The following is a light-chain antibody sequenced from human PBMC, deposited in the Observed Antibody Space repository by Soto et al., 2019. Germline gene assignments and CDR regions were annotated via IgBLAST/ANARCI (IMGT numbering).Light chain of an antibody. J-gene: IGKJ5*01. CDR2: GAT. CDR3: QHFGDSPIT. V-gene: IGKV3D-15*01. Sequence: EIVITQSPATLSVSPGEPFTLSCGASQSVSILLAWYQQNPGQAPRLLIHGATTRATGIPARFSGTGSGTDFTLTISRLEPEDFAVYYCQHFGDSPITFGQGTRLEIK. CDR1: QSVSIL.